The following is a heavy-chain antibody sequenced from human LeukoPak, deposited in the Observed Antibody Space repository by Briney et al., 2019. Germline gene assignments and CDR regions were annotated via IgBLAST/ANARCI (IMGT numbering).Heavy chain of an antibody. CDR3: ARDSMVRGIMDV. CDR2: IYYSGST. V-gene: IGHV4-61*01. Sequence: SETLSLTCTVSGGSIISNTYCWGWIRQPPGKGLEWIGYIYYSGSTNYNPSLKSRVTISVDTSKNQFSLKLSSVTAADTAVYYCARDSMVRGIMDVWGKGTTVTISS. J-gene: IGHJ6*04. D-gene: IGHD3-10*01. CDR1: GGSIISNTYC.